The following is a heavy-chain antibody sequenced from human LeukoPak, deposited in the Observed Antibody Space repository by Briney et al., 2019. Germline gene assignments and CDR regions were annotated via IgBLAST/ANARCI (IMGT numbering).Heavy chain of an antibody. V-gene: IGHV3-66*01. CDR1: GFTVSSNF. CDR2: IYSGGTT. J-gene: IGHJ4*02. Sequence: GGSLRLSCAASGFTVSSNFMSWVRQAPGNGLEWVSVIYSGGTTYYADSVKGRFTISRDSSKNTLYLQMNTLRVEDTAVYYCARGVRSGWYYFDFWGQGTLVTVS. CDR3: ARGVRSGWYYFDF. D-gene: IGHD6-19*01.